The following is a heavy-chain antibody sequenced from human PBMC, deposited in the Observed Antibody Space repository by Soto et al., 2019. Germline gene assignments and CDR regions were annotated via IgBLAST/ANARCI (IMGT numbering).Heavy chain of an antibody. Sequence: PGGSLRLSCAASGFTVSSNYMSWVRQAPGKGLEWVSVIYSGGSTYYADSVKGRFTISRDNSKNTLYLQMNSLRAEDTAVYYCARDHPYSSSPFGVYYYGMDVWGQGTTVTVSS. CDR3: ARDHPYSSSPFGVYYYGMDV. J-gene: IGHJ6*02. V-gene: IGHV3-66*01. CDR1: GFTVSSNY. D-gene: IGHD6-6*01. CDR2: IYSGGST.